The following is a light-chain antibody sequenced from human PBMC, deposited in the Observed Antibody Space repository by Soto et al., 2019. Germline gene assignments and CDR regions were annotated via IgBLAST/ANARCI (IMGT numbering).Light chain of an antibody. V-gene: IGLV1-44*01. J-gene: IGLJ2*01. CDR1: SSNIGSNT. CDR3: AAWDDSLNGVV. CDR2: SNN. Sequence: QSVLTQPPSASGTPGQRVTISVSGSSSNIGSNTVNWYQQLPGTAPKLLIYSNNQRPSGVPDRFSGSKSGTSASLAISGLQSEDEVDYYWAAWDDSLNGVVFGGGTKVTVL.